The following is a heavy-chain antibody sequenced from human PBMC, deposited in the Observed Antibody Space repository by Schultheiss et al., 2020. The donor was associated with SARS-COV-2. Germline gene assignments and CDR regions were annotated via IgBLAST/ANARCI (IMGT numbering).Heavy chain of an antibody. CDR2: IYTSGST. CDR1: GGSFSGYY. D-gene: IGHD5-18*01. CDR3: ARERIQLWLQAFDY. Sequence: GSLRLSCAVYGGSFSGYYWSWIRQPAGKGLEWIGRIYTSGSTNYNPSLKSRVTMSVDTSKNQFSLKLSSVTAADTAVYYCARERIQLWLQAFDYWGQGTLVTVSS. V-gene: IGHV4-4*07. J-gene: IGHJ4*02.